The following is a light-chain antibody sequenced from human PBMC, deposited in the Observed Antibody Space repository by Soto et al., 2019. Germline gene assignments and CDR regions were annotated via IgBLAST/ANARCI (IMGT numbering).Light chain of an antibody. CDR2: DVT. CDR1: SSDVGAYDY. Sequence: QSVLTQPRSVSESPGQSVTISCTGTSSDVGAYDYVSWYQQHPGKAPQLMIYDVTKRPSGVPHRFSGSRSGNTASLTISGLQAEDDADYYCCSYAGSYTWVFGGGTQRTVL. V-gene: IGLV2-11*01. J-gene: IGLJ2*01. CDR3: CSYAGSYTWV.